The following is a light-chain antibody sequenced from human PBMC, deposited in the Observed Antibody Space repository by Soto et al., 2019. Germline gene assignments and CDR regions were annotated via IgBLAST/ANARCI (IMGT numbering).Light chain of an antibody. CDR3: QQYSTNRT. V-gene: IGKV1-5*03. Sequence: GDRVTITCRASQSISSWLAWYKQKPGKDPKLLIYKASSLESGVPSRFSGSGSGTEFTLTIRSLKPDDFATYYCQQYSTNRTFGQGTKLDI. CDR2: KAS. CDR1: QSISSW. J-gene: IGKJ1*01.